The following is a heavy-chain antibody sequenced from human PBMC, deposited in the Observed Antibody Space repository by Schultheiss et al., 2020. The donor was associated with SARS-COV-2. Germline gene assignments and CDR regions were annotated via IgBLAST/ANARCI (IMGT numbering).Heavy chain of an antibody. CDR3: AKDRQYDFWSGPELGWFDP. CDR2: ISGSGGST. V-gene: IGHV3-23*01. CDR1: GFTFSSYA. Sequence: GGSLRLSCAASGFTFSSYAMSWVRQAPGKGLEWVSAISGSGGSTYYADSVKGRFTISRDNSKNTLYLQMNSLRAEDTAVYYCAKDRQYDFWSGPELGWFDPWGQGALVTVSS. J-gene: IGHJ5*02. D-gene: IGHD3-3*01.